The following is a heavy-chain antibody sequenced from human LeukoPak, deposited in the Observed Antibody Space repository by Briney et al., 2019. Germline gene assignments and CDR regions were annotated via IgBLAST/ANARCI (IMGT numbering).Heavy chain of an antibody. CDR2: ISGSGGST. Sequence: PGGSLRLSCAASGFTFSSYAMSWVRQAPGKGLEWVSAISGSGGSTYYADSVKGRFTISRDNSKNTLYLQMNSLRAEDTAVYYCAKGPYSSSLIDGYNSLYFDYWGQGTLVTVSS. J-gene: IGHJ4*02. D-gene: IGHD5-24*01. CDR1: GFTFSSYA. V-gene: IGHV3-23*01. CDR3: AKGPYSSSLIDGYNSLYFDY.